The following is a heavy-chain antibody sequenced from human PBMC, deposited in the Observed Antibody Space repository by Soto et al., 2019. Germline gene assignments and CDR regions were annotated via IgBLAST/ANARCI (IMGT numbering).Heavy chain of an antibody. CDR2: IYYSGST. V-gene: IGHV4-59*08. Sequence: SETLSLTCTVSGGSIRSYYWSWIRQPPGKGLECIGYIYYSGSTNYNPSLKSRVTISVDTSKNQFSLKLSSVTAADTAIYYCARNYGDYVEYWGQGTLVTVSS. D-gene: IGHD4-17*01. CDR1: GGSIRSYY. CDR3: ARNYGDYVEY. J-gene: IGHJ4*02.